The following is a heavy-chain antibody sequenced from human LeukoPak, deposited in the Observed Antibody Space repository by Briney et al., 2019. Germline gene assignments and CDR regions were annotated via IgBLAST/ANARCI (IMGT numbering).Heavy chain of an antibody. CDR1: GFTFTSFA. J-gene: IGHJ4*02. D-gene: IGHD6-19*01. V-gene: IGHV3-23*01. Sequence: GGTLRLSCAASGFTFTSFAMSWVRQAPGKGLEWVSAISGSGGSTYYADSVKGRFTISRDNSKNTLYLQMNSLRAEDTAVYYCAKDHSGWFFDYWGQGTLVTVSS. CDR3: AKDHSGWFFDY. CDR2: ISGSGGST.